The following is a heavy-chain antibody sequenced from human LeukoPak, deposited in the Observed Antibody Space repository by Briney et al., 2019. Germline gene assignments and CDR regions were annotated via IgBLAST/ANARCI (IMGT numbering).Heavy chain of an antibody. V-gene: IGHV4-39*01. J-gene: IGHJ3*02. Sequence: PSETLSLTCTVCGCSIISSEYHWGWVPQPPGKWLEWIGTISYSGNTDYNPSLRSRVTISVDTSNNQFSLRLGSVTAADTAVYHCARHCCSGPAKRVFDIWGQGTMVTVSS. D-gene: IGHD2-15*01. CDR2: ISYSGNT. CDR3: ARHCCSGPAKRVFDI. CDR1: GCSIISSEYH.